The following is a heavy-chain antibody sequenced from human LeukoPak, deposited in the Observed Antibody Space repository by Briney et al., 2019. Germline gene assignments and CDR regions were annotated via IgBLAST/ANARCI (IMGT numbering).Heavy chain of an antibody. CDR2: ISSSSSYI. Sequence: GGSLRLSCAASGFTFSSYSMNWVRQAPAKGREWVSSISSSSSYIYYADSVKGRFTISRDNAKNSLYLQMNSLRAEDTAVYYCARAGYYMLSWANFDYWGQGTLVTVSS. CDR3: ARAGYYMLSWANFDY. D-gene: IGHD3-9*01. J-gene: IGHJ4*02. V-gene: IGHV3-21*01. CDR1: GFTFSSYS.